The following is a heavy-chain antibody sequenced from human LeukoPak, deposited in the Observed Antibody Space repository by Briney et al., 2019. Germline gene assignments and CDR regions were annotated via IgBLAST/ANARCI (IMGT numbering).Heavy chain of an antibody. V-gene: IGHV3-23*01. CDR2: ISGSGGST. J-gene: IGHJ4*02. D-gene: IGHD6-19*01. Sequence: GGFLRLSCAASGFTFSSYAMSWVRQAPGKGLEWVSAISGSGGSTYYADSVKGRFTISRDNSKNTLYLQMNSLRAEDTAVYYCAKALGCSSGWYFDYWGQGTLVTVSS. CDR1: GFTFSSYA. CDR3: AKALGCSSGWYFDY.